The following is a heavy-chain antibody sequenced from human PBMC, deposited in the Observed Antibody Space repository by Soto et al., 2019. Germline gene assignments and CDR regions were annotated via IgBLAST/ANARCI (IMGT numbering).Heavy chain of an antibody. J-gene: IGHJ4*02. CDR2: IHHSGST. Sequence: QVQLQQWGAGLLKPSETLSLTCAVYGGSLSGSYWSWIRQPPGTGLEWIGEIHHSGSTYYNPSLKSRVTLSADTSKNQFSLKLNSVTAADTAVYYCASPGYCSDGTCYPDYWGQGTLVTVSS. CDR3: ASPGYCSDGTCYPDY. CDR1: GGSLSGSY. D-gene: IGHD2-15*01. V-gene: IGHV4-34*01.